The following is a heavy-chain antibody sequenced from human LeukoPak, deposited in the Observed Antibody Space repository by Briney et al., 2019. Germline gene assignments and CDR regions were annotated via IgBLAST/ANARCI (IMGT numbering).Heavy chain of an antibody. CDR2: INPNSGGT. Sequence: GASVKVSCKASGYTFTGYYMHWVRQAPGQGLEWMGWINPNSGGTNYAQKFQGRVTMTRDTSISTAYMELSRLRPDDTAVYYCAREREGCSSTSCFNWFDPWGQGTLVTVSP. J-gene: IGHJ5*02. V-gene: IGHV1-2*02. D-gene: IGHD2-2*01. CDR3: AREREGCSSTSCFNWFDP. CDR1: GYTFTGYY.